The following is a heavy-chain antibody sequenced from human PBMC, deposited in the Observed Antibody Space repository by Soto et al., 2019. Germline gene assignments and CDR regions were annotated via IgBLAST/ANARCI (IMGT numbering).Heavy chain of an antibody. J-gene: IGHJ4*01. CDR1: GDSVSSNISA. V-gene: IGHV6-1*01. CDR3: ASVGNNTGWFDY. Sequence: SQTLSLTCAISGDSVSSNISAWNWIRQSPSRGLEWLGRTYYRSKWYQDYALSMRGRITISPDTSKNQVSLQLNSVTPEDAAVYYCASVGNNTGWFDYWGQETLVTVSS. CDR2: TYYRSKWYQ. D-gene: IGHD6-19*01.